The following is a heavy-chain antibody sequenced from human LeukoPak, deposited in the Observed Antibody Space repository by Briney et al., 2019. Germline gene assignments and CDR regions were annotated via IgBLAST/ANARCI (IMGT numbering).Heavy chain of an antibody. CDR1: GGSISSSSYY. J-gene: IGHJ3*02. V-gene: IGHV4-39*01. CDR3: ANILSSAPVTDI. Sequence: SETLSLTCTVSGGSISSSSYYWGWIRQPPGKGLVWIGSLYYSGTTYYNPSLKSRVTISADTSKNQFSLKLTYVTAADTAVYYCANILSSAPVTDIWGQGTMVTVSS. CDR2: LYYSGTT. D-gene: IGHD6-19*01.